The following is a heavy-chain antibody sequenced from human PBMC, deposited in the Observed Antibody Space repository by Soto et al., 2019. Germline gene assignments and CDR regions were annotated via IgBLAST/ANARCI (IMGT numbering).Heavy chain of an antibody. D-gene: IGHD2-8*01. CDR3: ARAKGGYCTNGVCYKGNAFDI. CDR2: IKQDGSEK. V-gene: IGHV3-7*03. CDR1: GFTFSSYW. Sequence: GGSLRLSCAASGFTFSSYWMSWVRQAPGKGLEWVANIKQDGSEKYYVDSVKGRFTISRDNAKNSLYLQMNSLRAEDTAVYYCARAKGGYCTNGVCYKGNAFDIWGQGTMVTV. J-gene: IGHJ3*02.